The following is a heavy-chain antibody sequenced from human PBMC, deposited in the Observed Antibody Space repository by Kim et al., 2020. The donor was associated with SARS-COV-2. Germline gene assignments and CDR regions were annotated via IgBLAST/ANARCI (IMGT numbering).Heavy chain of an antibody. D-gene: IGHD3-9*01. Sequence: ASVKVSCKASGYTFTSYYMHWVRQAPGQGLEWMGIINPSGGSTSYAQKFQGRVTMTRDTSTSTVYMELSSLRSEDTAVYYCARDVGDYDILTGYYFYNWFDPWGQGTLVTVSS. CDR2: INPSGGST. CDR1: GYTFTSYY. V-gene: IGHV1-46*01. CDR3: ARDVGDYDILTGYYFYNWFDP. J-gene: IGHJ5*02.